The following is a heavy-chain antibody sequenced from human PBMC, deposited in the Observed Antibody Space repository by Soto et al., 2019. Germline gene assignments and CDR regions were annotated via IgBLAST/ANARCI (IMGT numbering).Heavy chain of an antibody. D-gene: IGHD6-25*01. CDR3: STGAADDHRRVIDS. J-gene: IGHJ4*02. Sequence: QTLSLSSAMSGVNLSGNRASSDFIRPSPPGGPEWLGGTYFMSKPYNDSDLSVKSRITINVDTSNNQLSLQLNSVTPEDTAVYYCSTGAADDHRRVIDSWGQGTLVTVSS. CDR1: GVNLSGNRAS. CDR2: TYFMSKPYN. V-gene: IGHV6-1*01.